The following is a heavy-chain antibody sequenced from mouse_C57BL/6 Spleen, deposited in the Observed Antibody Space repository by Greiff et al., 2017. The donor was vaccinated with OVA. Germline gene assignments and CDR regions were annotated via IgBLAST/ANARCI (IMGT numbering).Heavy chain of an antibody. Sequence: VQLKESGPELVKPGDSVKISCKASGYSFTGYFMNWVMQSHGKSLEWIGRINPYNGDTFYNQKFKGKATLTVDKSSSTAHMELRSLTSEDSAVYDCARRYYDGRAWYFDVWGTGTTVTVSS. D-gene: IGHD2-3*01. V-gene: IGHV1-20*01. CDR2: INPYNGDT. CDR1: GYSFTGYF. CDR3: ARRYYDGRAWYFDV. J-gene: IGHJ1*03.